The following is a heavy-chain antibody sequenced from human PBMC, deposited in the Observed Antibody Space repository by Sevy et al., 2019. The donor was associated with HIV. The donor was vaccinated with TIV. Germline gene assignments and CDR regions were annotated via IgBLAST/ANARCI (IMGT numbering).Heavy chain of an antibody. CDR1: GFTLSSYI. V-gene: IGHV3-48*01. D-gene: IGHD6-19*01. CDR2: ISSSSDSSRTL. CDR3: ARPDLSGWYFDF. J-gene: IGHJ4*01. Sequence: GGSLRLSCVASGFTLSSYIMNWVRQAPGKGLEWVSYISSSSDSSRTLYYADSVKGRFSISRDNAKNSVHLQMTSLRVEDTAVYYCARPDLSGWYFDFWGHGSLVTVSS.